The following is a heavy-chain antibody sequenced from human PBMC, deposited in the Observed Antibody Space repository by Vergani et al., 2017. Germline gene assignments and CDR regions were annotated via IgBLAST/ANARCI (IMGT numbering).Heavy chain of an antibody. CDR1: GGSFSTGGQS. J-gene: IGHJ4*02. Sequence: QVQLQESGPGLVKPSQTLALTCTVSGGSFSTGGQSWTWLRQSAGKGLEWIGRIYTSGATNYNPSLRSRAIMSVDTSKNQFSLKLSSVTAADTAVYYCARAXGGYCSSTSCPFDYWGQGTLVTVSS. CDR3: ARAXGGYCSSTSCPFDY. D-gene: IGHD2-2*01. CDR2: IYTSGAT. V-gene: IGHV4-61*02.